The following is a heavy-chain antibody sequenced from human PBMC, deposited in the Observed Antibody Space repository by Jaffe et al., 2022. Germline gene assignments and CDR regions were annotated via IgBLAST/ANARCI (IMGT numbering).Heavy chain of an antibody. CDR3: ARIGAVAGRILGY. Sequence: EVQLVESGGGLVKPGGSLRLSCAASGFTFSSYSMNWVRQAPGKGLEWVSSISSSSSYIYYADSVKGRFTISRDNAKNSLYLQMNSLRAEDTAVYYCARIGAVAGRILGYWGQGTLVTVSS. CDR2: ISSSSSYI. CDR1: GFTFSSYS. V-gene: IGHV3-21*01. J-gene: IGHJ4*02. D-gene: IGHD6-19*01.